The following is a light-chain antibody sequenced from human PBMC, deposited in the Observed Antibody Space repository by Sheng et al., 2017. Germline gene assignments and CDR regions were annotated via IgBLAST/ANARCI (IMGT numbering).Light chain of an antibody. V-gene: IGLV2-11*01. CDR3: CSYAGSFGYV. J-gene: IGLJ1*01. CDR1: SSDVGGYNF. Sequence: QSALTQPRSVSGSPGQSVTISCTGTSSDVGGYNFVSWYQQHPGKAPKLMIYDVSKRPSGVPDRFSGSKSGNTASLTISGLQAEDEADYYCCSYAGSFGYVFGTGTKVTV. CDR2: DVS.